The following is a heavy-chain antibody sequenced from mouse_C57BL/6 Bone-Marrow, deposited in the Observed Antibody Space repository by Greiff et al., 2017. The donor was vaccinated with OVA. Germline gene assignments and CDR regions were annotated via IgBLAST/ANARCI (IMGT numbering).Heavy chain of an antibody. D-gene: IGHD1-1*02. CDR2: INPSSGYT. V-gene: IGHV1-7*01. CDR1: GYTFTSYW. CDR3: ARSYMGY. Sequence: VHLVESGAELAKPGASVKLSCKASGYTFTSYWMHWVKQRPGQGLEWIGYINPSSGYTKYNQKFKAKATLTADKSSSTAYMQLSSLTYEDSAVYYCARSYMGYWGQGTTLTVSS. J-gene: IGHJ2*01.